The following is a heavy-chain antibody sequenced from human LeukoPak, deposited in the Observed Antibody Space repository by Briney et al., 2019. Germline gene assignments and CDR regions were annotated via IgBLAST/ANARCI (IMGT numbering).Heavy chain of an antibody. V-gene: IGHV3-74*01. CDR2: INPDGGRI. Sequence: GGSLRLSCAASGFTFSNYWMHWVRQAPGKGLVWVSRINPDGGRISYADSVQGQFTISRDNAKNTVYLQMNSLRAEDTAVYYCARRYYDFWSGQDYMDVWGKGTTVTVSS. CDR3: ARRYYDFWSGQDYMDV. CDR1: GFTFSNYW. D-gene: IGHD3-3*01. J-gene: IGHJ6*03.